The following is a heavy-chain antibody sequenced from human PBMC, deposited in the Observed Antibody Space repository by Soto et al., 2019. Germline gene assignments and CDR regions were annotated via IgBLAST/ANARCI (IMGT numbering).Heavy chain of an antibody. CDR3: ARERKFHCWRKGLGV. J-gene: IGHJ6*02. V-gene: IGHV1-8*01. CDR2: MDTNSGST. Sequence: ASAKASCKASGYTFTAYDSNWVREAPGQGLEWLGWMDTNSGSTGYAQNFPGRITMTRKISRNTAHIELSSLPSEDTAVYYCARERKFHCWRKGLGVWGQGTTVTGYS. CDR1: GYTFTAYD. D-gene: IGHD3-3*02.